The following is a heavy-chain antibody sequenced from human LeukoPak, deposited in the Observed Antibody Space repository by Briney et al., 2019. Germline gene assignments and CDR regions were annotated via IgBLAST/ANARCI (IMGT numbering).Heavy chain of an antibody. CDR3: AKDARGTWFGESGAFDI. Sequence: GGSLRLSCAASGFNIRDHYMDWIRQAPGKGLEWVAFIRYDGSNKYHADSVKGRFTVSRDNAKNSLYLQMNSLRAEDMALYYCAKDARGTWFGESGAFDIWGQGTMVTVSS. V-gene: IGHV3-30*02. J-gene: IGHJ3*02. CDR1: GFNIRDHY. D-gene: IGHD3-10*01. CDR2: IRYDGSNK.